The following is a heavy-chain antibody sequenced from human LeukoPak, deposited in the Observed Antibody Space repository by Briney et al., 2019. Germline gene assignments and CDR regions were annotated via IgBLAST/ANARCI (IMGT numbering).Heavy chain of an antibody. CDR2: ITGTTALT. V-gene: IGHV3-23*01. CDR3: AKDKHLRFVVTMGASDS. Sequence: QTGGSLRLSCAASGFTFSSYAMTWVRQAPGKGLEWVSTITGTTALTYYADSVKGRFTISVDNSKNTLYLQMNSLRAEDTAMYYCAKDKHLRFVVTMGASDSWGQGTMVSVSS. CDR1: GFTFSSYA. D-gene: IGHD3-16*02. J-gene: IGHJ3*02.